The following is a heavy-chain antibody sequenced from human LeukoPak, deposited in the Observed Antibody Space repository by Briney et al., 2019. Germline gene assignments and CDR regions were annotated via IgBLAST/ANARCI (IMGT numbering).Heavy chain of an antibody. CDR3: ARDRSSPPALGILTGYNYDAFDI. Sequence: GASVKVSCKASGYTFTSYGISWVRQAPGQGLEWMGWISAYNGNTNYAQKLQGRVTMTTDASTSTAYMELRSLRSDDTAVYYCARDRSSPPALGILTGYNYDAFDIWGQGTMVTVSS. J-gene: IGHJ3*02. D-gene: IGHD3-9*01. V-gene: IGHV1-18*01. CDR1: GYTFTSYG. CDR2: ISAYNGNT.